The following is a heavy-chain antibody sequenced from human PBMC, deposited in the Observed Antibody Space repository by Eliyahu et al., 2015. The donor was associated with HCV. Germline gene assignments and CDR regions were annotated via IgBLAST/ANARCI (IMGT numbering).Heavy chain of an antibody. CDR2: IYSEGST. CDR3: ARDNPMVQGLDIDY. D-gene: IGHD3-10*01. CDR1: GFTVTNNY. Sequence: EVQLVESGGGLIQLGGSLRLSCAVSGFTVTNNYMSWVRQTPGKGLEWVSVIYSEGSTYYADSVKGRFAISRDNSKNALYLQMNSLRAEDTAVYYCARDNPMVQGLDIDYWGQGTLVTVSS. J-gene: IGHJ4*02. V-gene: IGHV3-53*01.